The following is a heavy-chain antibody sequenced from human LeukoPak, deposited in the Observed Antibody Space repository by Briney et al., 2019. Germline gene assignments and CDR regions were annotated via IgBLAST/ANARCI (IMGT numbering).Heavy chain of an antibody. CDR3: ARAPTVLVGYCSSSSCQADY. D-gene: IGHD2-2*01. V-gene: IGHV4-39*01. J-gene: IGHJ4*02. Sequence: RSSETLSLTCTVSGGSISSSSYYWGWIRQPPGKGLEWIGSIYYSGSTYYNPSLMSRVTISVDTSKNQFTLKLSSVTAADTAVYYCARAPTVLVGYCSSSSCQADYWGQGTLVTVSS. CDR1: GGSISSSSYY. CDR2: IYYSGST.